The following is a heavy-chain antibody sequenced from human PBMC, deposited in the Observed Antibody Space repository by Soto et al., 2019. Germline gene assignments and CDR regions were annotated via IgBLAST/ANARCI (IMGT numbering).Heavy chain of an antibody. CDR1: GGSVSSKTYY. CDR2: VYYSGTT. V-gene: IGHV4-61*01. Sequence: SETLSLTCSVSGGSVSSKTYYWSWMRQPLGKRLEWIGYVYYSGTTNYNPSPKSRVTISVDLSKNQFSLRLSSVTTADTALYYCARTTAVPNTLRSRYFFDYWGQGTLVTVSS. D-gene: IGHD4-17*01. J-gene: IGHJ4*02. CDR3: ARTTAVPNTLRSRYFFDY.